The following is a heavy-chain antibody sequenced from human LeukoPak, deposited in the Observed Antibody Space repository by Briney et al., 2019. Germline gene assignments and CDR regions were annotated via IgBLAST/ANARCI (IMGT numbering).Heavy chain of an antibody. CDR2: INPSGGST. CDR3: ARSSGNFDY. D-gene: IGHD1-26*01. J-gene: IGHJ4*02. CDR1: GYTFTSYY. V-gene: IGHV1-46*01. Sequence: GASVKVSCKASGYTFTSYYMHWVRQAPGQGLEWMGTINPSGGSTSYAQKFQGRVTITRDTSASTAYMELSSLRSEDTAVYYCARSSGNFDYWGQGTLVTVSS.